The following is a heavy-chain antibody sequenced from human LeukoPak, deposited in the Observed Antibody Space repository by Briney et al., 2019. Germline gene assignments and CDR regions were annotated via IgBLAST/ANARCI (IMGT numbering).Heavy chain of an antibody. CDR1: GFTFSSYA. CDR2: ISGSGGST. Sequence: PGASLRLSCAASGFTFSSYAMSWVRQAPGKGLEWVSAISGSGGSTYHADSVKGRFTISRDNSKNTLYLQMNSLRAEDTAVYYCAKEPYDSSLYYFDYWGQGTLVTVSS. V-gene: IGHV3-23*01. CDR3: AKEPYDSSLYYFDY. J-gene: IGHJ4*02. D-gene: IGHD3-22*01.